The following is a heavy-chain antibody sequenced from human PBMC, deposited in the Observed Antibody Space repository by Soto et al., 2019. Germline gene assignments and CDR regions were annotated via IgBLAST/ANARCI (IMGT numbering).Heavy chain of an antibody. J-gene: IGHJ4*02. CDR2: ISGTGGST. D-gene: IGHD6-6*01. CDR3: AKLRDLGAARAYYFDY. CDR1: GFTFSSYA. V-gene: IGHV3-23*01. Sequence: EVQVLESGGGLVQPGGSLRLSCAASGFTFSSYAMSWVRQAPGKGLEWVSAISGTGGSTYYADSVKGRFTISRDNSKNTLYLQMNSLRAEDTAVYYCAKLRDLGAARAYYFDYWGQGTLVTVSS.